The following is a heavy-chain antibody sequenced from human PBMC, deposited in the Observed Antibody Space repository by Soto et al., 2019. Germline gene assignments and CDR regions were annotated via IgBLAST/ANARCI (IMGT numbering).Heavy chain of an antibody. J-gene: IGHJ6*02. CDR3: ASSVIAVAVPAV. CDR1: GYSISSGYY. Sequence: SSETLSLTCAVSGYSISSGYYWGWIRQPPGKGLEWIGSIYHSGSTYYNPSLKSRVTISVDTSKNQFSLKLSSVTAADTAVYYCASSVIAVAVPAVWGQGTTVTVSS. D-gene: IGHD6-19*01. CDR2: IYHSGST. V-gene: IGHV4-38-2*01.